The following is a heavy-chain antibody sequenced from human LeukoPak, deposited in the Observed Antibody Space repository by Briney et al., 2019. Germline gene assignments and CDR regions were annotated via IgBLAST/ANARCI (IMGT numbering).Heavy chain of an antibody. Sequence: GGSLRLSCAASGFTFDDYAMHWVRQAPGKGLEWVSAISGSGGSTYYADSVKGRFTISRDNSKDTLYLQMNSLRAEDTAVYYCAKDRVITFGGVIVTHDAFDIWGQGTMVTVSS. CDR1: GFTFDDYA. CDR3: AKDRVITFGGVIVTHDAFDI. V-gene: IGHV3-23*01. CDR2: ISGSGGST. J-gene: IGHJ3*02. D-gene: IGHD3-16*02.